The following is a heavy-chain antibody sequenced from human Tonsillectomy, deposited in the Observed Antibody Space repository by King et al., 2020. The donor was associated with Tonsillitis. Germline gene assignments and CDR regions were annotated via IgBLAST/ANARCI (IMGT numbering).Heavy chain of an antibody. J-gene: IGHJ4*02. CDR3: AKAAYEYWFGLLLSPIDD. Sequence: VQLVESGGGLVQPGRSLRLSCAASGFTFDDYAMHWVRQAPGKGLEWVSGISWNSGSIGYADSVKGRFTISRDNAKNSLYLQMNSLSAEDTALYYCAKAAYEYWFGLLLSPIDDWGQGTLVTVSS. CDR1: GFTFDDYA. CDR2: ISWNSGSI. V-gene: IGHV3-9*01. D-gene: IGHD3-10*01.